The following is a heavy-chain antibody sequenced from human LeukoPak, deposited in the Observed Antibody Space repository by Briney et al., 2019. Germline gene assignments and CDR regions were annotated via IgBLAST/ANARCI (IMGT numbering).Heavy chain of an antibody. CDR1: GFTFSSYS. Sequence: GGSLRLSCAASGFTFSSYSMNWVRQAPGKGLEWVSAISRSGGSTYYADSVKGRFTISRDNSKNTLYLQMNSLRAEDTAVYYCAKGDYYGSGSYYCGYWGQGTLVTVSS. J-gene: IGHJ4*02. CDR2: ISRSGGST. CDR3: AKGDYYGSGSYYCGY. V-gene: IGHV3-23*01. D-gene: IGHD3-10*01.